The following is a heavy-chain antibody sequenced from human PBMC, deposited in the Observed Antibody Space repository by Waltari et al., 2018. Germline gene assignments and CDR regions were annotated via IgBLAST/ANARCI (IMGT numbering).Heavy chain of an antibody. Sequence: QVQLVESGGGVVQPGGSLRLSCAASGFTFSSYGMHWVRKAPGKGLEWVAFIRYDGSNKYYADSVKGRFTISRDNSKNTLYLQMNSLRAEDTAVYYCAKDVVFPGGWFDPWGQGTLVTVSS. CDR3: AKDVVFPGGWFDP. V-gene: IGHV3-30*02. CDR1: GFTFSSYG. CDR2: IRYDGSNK. D-gene: IGHD6-6*01. J-gene: IGHJ5*02.